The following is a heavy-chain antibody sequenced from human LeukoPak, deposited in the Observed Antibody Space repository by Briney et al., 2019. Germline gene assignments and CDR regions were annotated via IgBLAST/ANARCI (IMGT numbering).Heavy chain of an antibody. Sequence: ASVKVSFKASGYTFAGYYIHWVRQAPGQGLEWMGWINPNSGGTNYAQKFQGRVTMTRDTSISAVYMELSRLRSDDTAVYYCARDGTGVYNLVQYWGQGTLVTVSS. V-gene: IGHV1-2*02. CDR1: GYTFAGYY. J-gene: IGHJ4*02. CDR2: INPNSGGT. D-gene: IGHD5-24*01. CDR3: ARDGTGVYNLVQY.